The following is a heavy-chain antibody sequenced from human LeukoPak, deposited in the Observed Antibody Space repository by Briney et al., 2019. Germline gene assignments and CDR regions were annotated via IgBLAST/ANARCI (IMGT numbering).Heavy chain of an antibody. CDR3: ARDVSKRVVTLDDAFDI. CDR1: GYSISSGYY. J-gene: IGHJ3*02. Sequence: SETLSLTCTVSGYSISSGYYWGWIRQPPGKGLEWIGSIYYSGSTYYNPSLKSRVTISVDTSKNQFSLKLSSVTAADTAVYYCARDVSKRVVTLDDAFDIWGQGTMVTVSS. D-gene: IGHD4-23*01. CDR2: IYYSGST. V-gene: IGHV4-38-2*02.